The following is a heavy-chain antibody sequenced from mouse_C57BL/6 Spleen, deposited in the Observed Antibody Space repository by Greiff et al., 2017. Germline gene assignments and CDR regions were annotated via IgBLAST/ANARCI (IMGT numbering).Heavy chain of an antibody. CDR2: IRLKSDNYAT. V-gene: IGHV6-3*01. CDR3: TRWLPLDY. CDR1: GFTFSNYW. D-gene: IGHD2-3*01. J-gene: IGHJ2*01. Sequence: EVKLVESGGGLVQPGGSMKLSCVASGFTFSNYWMNWVRQSPEKGLEWVAQIRLKSDNYATHYAVSVKGRFTISRDESKSSVYLQMNNLRAEDTGIYYSTRWLPLDYWGQGTTLTVSS.